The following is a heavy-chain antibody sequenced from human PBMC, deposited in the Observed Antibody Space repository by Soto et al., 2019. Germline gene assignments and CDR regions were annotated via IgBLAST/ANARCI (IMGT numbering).Heavy chain of an antibody. D-gene: IGHD5-12*01. J-gene: IGHJ4*02. CDR2: FDPGDGET. Sequence: QVQLVQSGAEVKKPGASVKVSCKVSGNTLIELSMHWVRQAPGKGLEWMGGFDPGDGETIYAQRFQGRVTMTEDTSTDTAYMELSSLRSEDTAVYYCATDQLGGGSPDNWGQGTLVTVCS. CDR3: ATDQLGGGSPDN. V-gene: IGHV1-24*01. CDR1: GNTLIELS.